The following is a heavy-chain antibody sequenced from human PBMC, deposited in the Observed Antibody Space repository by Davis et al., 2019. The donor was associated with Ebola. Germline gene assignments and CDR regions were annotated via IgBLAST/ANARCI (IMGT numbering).Heavy chain of an antibody. J-gene: IGHJ6*02. V-gene: IGHV4-39*01. CDR2: IYYSGST. CDR1: GGSISSSSYY. Sequence: MPSETLSLTCTVSGGSISSSSYYWGWIRQPPGKGLEWIGSIYYSGSTYYNPSLKSRVTISVDTSKNQFSLKLSSVTAADTAVYYCATLSIAARQDYYGMDVWGQGTTVTVSS. CDR3: ATLSIAARQDYYGMDV. D-gene: IGHD6-6*01.